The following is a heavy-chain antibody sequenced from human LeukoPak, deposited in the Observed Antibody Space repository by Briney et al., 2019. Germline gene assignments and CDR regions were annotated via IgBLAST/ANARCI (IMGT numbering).Heavy chain of an antibody. J-gene: IGHJ4*02. CDR3: ARERSTSGRVYFDY. CDR2: ISSSSSTI. Sequence: GGSLRLSCAASGFTFSSYSMNWVRQAPGKGLEWVSYISSSSSTIYYADSVKGRFTISRDNAKNSLYLQMNSLRVEDTAVYYCARERSTSGRVYFDYWGQGVLVTVSS. CDR1: GFTFSSYS. D-gene: IGHD6-19*01. V-gene: IGHV3-48*01.